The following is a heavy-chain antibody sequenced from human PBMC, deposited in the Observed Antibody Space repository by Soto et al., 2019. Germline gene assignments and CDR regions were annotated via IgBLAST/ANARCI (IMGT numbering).Heavy chain of an antibody. J-gene: IGHJ4*02. CDR3: ARAEKWVTGSVGVY. CDR1: GYTFTSYG. CDR2: ISAYNGNT. D-gene: IGHD1-20*01. V-gene: IGHV1-18*04. Sequence: QVQLVQSGAEVKKPGASVKVSCKASGYTFTSYGIIWVRQAPGQGLEWMGWISAYNGNTNYAENLQGRVSRTTDTPTSTAYMELRSLRSDDTAVYYCARAEKWVTGSVGVYWGQGTLVTVSS.